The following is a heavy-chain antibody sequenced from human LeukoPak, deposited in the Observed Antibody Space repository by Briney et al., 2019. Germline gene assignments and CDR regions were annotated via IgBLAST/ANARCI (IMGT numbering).Heavy chain of an antibody. CDR1: GGSFSGYY. CDR2: INHSGST. CDR3: ARQIRWLRYWFDP. J-gene: IGHJ5*02. Sequence: PSETQSLTCAVYGGSFSGYYWSWIRQPPGKGLEWIGDINHSGSTNYTPSLTSRVTISVDTSKNQFSRKLSSVTAADTAVYYCARQIRWLRYWFDPWGQGTLVTVSS. D-gene: IGHD5-12*01. V-gene: IGHV4-34*01.